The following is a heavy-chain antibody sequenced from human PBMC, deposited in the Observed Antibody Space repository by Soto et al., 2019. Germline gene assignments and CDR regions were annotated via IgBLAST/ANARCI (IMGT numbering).Heavy chain of an antibody. CDR3: ARALSGSYYIFDY. CDR2: TYYRSKWYY. J-gene: IGHJ4*02. CDR1: GDSFSINSAT. V-gene: IGHV6-1*01. D-gene: IGHD3-10*01. Sequence: PSQTLSLTCAMSGDSFSINSATWNRIRQSPSRGLEWLGRTYYRSKWYYDYAVSVKSRVSIDPDTAKNQLSLQLKSVTPEDTAVYYCARALSGSYYIFDYWGQGTSVTVSS.